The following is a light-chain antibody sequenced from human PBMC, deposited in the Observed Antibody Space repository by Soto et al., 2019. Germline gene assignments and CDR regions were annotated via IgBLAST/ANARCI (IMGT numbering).Light chain of an antibody. CDR3: SSVSSRDTRV. V-gene: IGLV2-14*03. CDR2: DIS. J-gene: IGLJ3*02. CDR1: STDIGGFTH. Sequence: QSVLTQPASVSGTPGQSITISCTGTSTDIGGFTHVSWYQQHPGKPPDLMFYDISHRPSRVSNRFSGSKSGYTSSLTISGLQKDDEAYYYGSSVSSRDTRVFGGGTKLTVL.